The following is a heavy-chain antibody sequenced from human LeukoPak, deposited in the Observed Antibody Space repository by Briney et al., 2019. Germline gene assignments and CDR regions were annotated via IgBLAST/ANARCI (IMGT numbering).Heavy chain of an antibody. CDR2: IFYSGST. Sequence: SETLPLTYPVFGGSIKGYSWNWIQQPPGKGLEWIGYIFYSGSTNYNPSLKSRVTISVDTSKNQFSLKLSSVTAADTAVYFCARLYSGTSWLAPRCQGDPVTVSS. J-gene: IGHJ5*02. CDR3: ARLYSGTSWLAP. CDR1: GGSIKGYS. D-gene: IGHD2-21*01. V-gene: IGHV4-59*08.